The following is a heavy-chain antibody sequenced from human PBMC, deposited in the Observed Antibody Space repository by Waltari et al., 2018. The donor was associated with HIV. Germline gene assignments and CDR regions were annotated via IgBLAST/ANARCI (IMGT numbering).Heavy chain of an antibody. D-gene: IGHD6-25*01. CDR2: LFPGASSA. CDR1: GYSFSNYW. J-gene: IGHJ4*02. V-gene: IGHV5-51*01. CDR3: ARGTARDGYTYF. Sequence: EVQLLQSGAEVKQPGESLKISCQSFGYSFSNYWVGWVRQAPGGGLQWMGGLFPGASSAPYTPSFKCHVNISAALSNTVAYLHWGSLKSSDSCTYFCARGTARDGYTYFWGQGTLVTVAS.